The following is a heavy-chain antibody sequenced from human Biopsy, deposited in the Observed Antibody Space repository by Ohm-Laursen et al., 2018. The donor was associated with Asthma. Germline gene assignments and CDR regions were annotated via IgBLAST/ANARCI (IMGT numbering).Heavy chain of an antibody. CDR3: AKDIGSREDC. Sequence: SLRLSCAASGFTFSSYAMSWVRQAPGKGLEWVSDISGSGGSTYYADSVKGRFTISRDNSKNTLYLQMNGLRAEDTAVYYCAKDIGSREDCWGQGTLVTVSS. CDR2: ISGSGGST. V-gene: IGHV3-23*01. J-gene: IGHJ4*02. D-gene: IGHD5-24*01. CDR1: GFTFSSYA.